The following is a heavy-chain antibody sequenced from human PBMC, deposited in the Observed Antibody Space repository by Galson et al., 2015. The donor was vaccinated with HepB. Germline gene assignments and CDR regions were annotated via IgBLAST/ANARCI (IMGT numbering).Heavy chain of an antibody. J-gene: IGHJ4*02. D-gene: IGHD3-3*01. Sequence: SVKVSCKASGYTFTSYAMHWVRQAPGQRLEWMGWINAGNGNTKYSQKFQGRVTITRDTSASTAYMELSSLRSEDTAVYYCARAYDFWSGYTDYWGQGTLVTVSS. V-gene: IGHV1-3*01. CDR2: INAGNGNT. CDR1: GYTFTSYA. CDR3: ARAYDFWSGYTDY.